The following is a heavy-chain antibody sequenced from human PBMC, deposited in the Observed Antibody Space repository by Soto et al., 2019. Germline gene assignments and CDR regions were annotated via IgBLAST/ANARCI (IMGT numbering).Heavy chain of an antibody. D-gene: IGHD3-22*01. Sequence: DVQLVQSGAEVKKPGESLRISCKGSGYSFTSYWISWVRQMPGKGLVWMGRIDPSDSYTNYSPSFQGHVTISADKSISTAYQQWSSLKASDTAMYYCARHPLIVVNLVPGYFDLWGRGTLVTVSS. CDR2: IDPSDSYT. CDR1: GYSFTSYW. V-gene: IGHV5-10-1*03. J-gene: IGHJ2*01. CDR3: ARHPLIVVNLVPGYFDL.